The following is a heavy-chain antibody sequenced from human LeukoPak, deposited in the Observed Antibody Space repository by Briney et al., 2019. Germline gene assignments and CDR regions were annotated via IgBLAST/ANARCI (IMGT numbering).Heavy chain of an antibody. Sequence: GGSLRLSCAASGFTFSSYGMSWVRQAPGKGLEWVSAISGSGGSTYYADSVKGRFTISRDNSKNTLYLQMNSLRAEDTAVYYCARDFSSSWYWFDPWGQGTLVTVSS. CDR3: ARDFSSSWYWFDP. CDR2: ISGSGGST. J-gene: IGHJ5*02. V-gene: IGHV3-23*01. CDR1: GFTFSSYG. D-gene: IGHD6-13*01.